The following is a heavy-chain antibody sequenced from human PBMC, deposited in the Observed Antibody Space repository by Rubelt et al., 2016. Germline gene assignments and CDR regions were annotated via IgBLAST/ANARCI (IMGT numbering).Heavy chain of an antibody. J-gene: IGHJ4*02. Sequence: EVQLVESGGGLVQPGGSLRLSCAASGFTFSTFGISWVRQAPGKGPEWVSAISGSGGSTFYADSVKGRFTISRDNSENTVYLQMNSLRAEDTAVYYCARRACDSIGCKFDDWGQGTLVTVSS. CDR1: GFTFSTFG. V-gene: IGHV3-23*04. CDR2: ISGSGGST. CDR3: ARRACDSIGCKFDD. D-gene: IGHD6-19*01.